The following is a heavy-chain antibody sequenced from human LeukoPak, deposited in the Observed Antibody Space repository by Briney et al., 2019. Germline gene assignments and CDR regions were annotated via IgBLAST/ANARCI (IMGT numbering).Heavy chain of an antibody. CDR3: ARDQGGASGYYHYYYYYMDV. CDR2: IIPIFGTA. V-gene: IGHV1-69*05. Sequence: SVKVSCKASVGTFSSYAISWVRQAPGQGLEWMGGIIPIFGTANYAQKFQGRVTITTDESTSTAYMELSSLRSEDTAVYYCARDQGGASGYYHYYYYYMDVWGKGTTVTVSS. CDR1: VGTFSSYA. J-gene: IGHJ6*03. D-gene: IGHD3-3*01.